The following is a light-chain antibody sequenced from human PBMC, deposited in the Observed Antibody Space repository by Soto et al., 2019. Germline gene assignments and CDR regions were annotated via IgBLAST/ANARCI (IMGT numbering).Light chain of an antibody. CDR2: DAS. Sequence: EIVLTQSPATLSLSPGERATLSCRASQSFSSYLAWYQQKPGQAHRLLIYDASNMATGIPARFSGSGSGTDFALAISSLEPEDFAVYYCQQRSNWPPWTFGQGTNVVIK. CDR3: QQRSNWPPWT. CDR1: QSFSSY. V-gene: IGKV3-11*01. J-gene: IGKJ1*01.